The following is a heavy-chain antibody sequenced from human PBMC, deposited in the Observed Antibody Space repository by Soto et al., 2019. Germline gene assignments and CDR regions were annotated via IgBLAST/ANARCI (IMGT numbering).Heavy chain of an antibody. V-gene: IGHV4-59*08. D-gene: IGHD1-7*01. CDR2: IYYSGST. Sequence: SETLSLTCTVSGGSINPYRWSWIRQPPGKGLEWIGYIYYSGSTNYNPSLKSRVTTSVDTSKNQFSLKLRSVTASDTAVYYCTRQAPRRTYFEYWGQGALVTVSS. CDR1: GGSINPYR. CDR3: TRQAPRRTYFEY. J-gene: IGHJ4*02.